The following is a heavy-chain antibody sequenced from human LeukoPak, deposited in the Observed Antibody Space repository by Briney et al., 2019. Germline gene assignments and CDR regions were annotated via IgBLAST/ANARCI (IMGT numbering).Heavy chain of an antibody. CDR1: GFTFSNCD. V-gene: IGHV3-21*06. D-gene: IGHD6-25*01. CDR3: GKAFPPLRVAAAGDY. J-gene: IGHJ4*02. Sequence: GGSLRLSCTASGFTFSNCDMNWFRQAPGKGLQWVSSIRDMGDHRYYADSAKGRFTISRDNAKNSLYLQMNNLRADDTAVYYCGKAFPPLRVAAAGDYWGQGTLVTVSS. CDR2: IRDMGDHR.